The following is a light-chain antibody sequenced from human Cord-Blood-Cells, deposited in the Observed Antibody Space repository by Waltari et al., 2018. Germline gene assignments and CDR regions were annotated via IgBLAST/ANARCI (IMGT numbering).Light chain of an antibody. V-gene: IGLV2-14*03. CDR2: DVS. CDR1: SSDVGGYNY. Sequence: QSALTQPASVSGSPGQSITISCTGASSDVGGYNYVSWYQQSPGKAPKLMIYDVSKRPSGVSNRFSGSKSGNTASLTISGLQAEDEADYYCSSYTSSSVVFGGGTKLTVL. CDR3: SSYTSSSVV. J-gene: IGLJ2*01.